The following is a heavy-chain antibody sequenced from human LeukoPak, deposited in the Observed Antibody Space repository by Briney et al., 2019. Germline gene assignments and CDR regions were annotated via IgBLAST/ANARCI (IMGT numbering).Heavy chain of an antibody. J-gene: IGHJ4*02. D-gene: IGHD3-22*01. Sequence: SSETLSLTCAVYGGSFSGYYWSWIRQPPGKGLEWIGEINHSGSTNYNPSLKSRVTISVDTSKNQFSLKLSSVTAADTAVYYCASRGPEPRYYYDSSGYFPDYWGQGTLVTVSS. V-gene: IGHV4-34*01. CDR3: ASRGPEPRYYYDSSGYFPDY. CDR2: INHSGST. CDR1: GGSFSGYY.